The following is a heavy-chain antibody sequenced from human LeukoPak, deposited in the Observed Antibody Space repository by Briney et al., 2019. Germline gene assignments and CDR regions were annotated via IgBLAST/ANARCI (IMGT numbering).Heavy chain of an antibody. D-gene: IGHD6-19*01. CDR2: ISWNSGSI. Sequence: GGSLRLSCAASGFTFDDYAMHWVRQAPGKGLEWVSGISWNSGSIGYADSVKGRFTISRDNAKNSLYLQMNSLRAEDTALYYCAKDTTYSSSGWNFDYWGQGTLVTVSS. CDR1: GFTFDDYA. V-gene: IGHV3-9*01. CDR3: AKDTTYSSSGWNFDY. J-gene: IGHJ4*02.